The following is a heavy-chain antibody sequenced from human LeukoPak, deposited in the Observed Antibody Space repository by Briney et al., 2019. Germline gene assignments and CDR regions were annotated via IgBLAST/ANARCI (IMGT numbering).Heavy chain of an antibody. CDR3: ARDEMATTTYYYYMDV. J-gene: IGHJ6*03. CDR2: INPNSGGT. Sequence: ASSVKVSCKASGYTFTDYYIHWVRQAPGQGLEWMGWINPNSGGTNYAQKFQGRVTMTRDTSISTAYMELSRLRSDDTAVYYCARDEMATTTYYYYMDVWGKGTTVTVSS. CDR1: GYTFTDYY. V-gene: IGHV1-2*02. D-gene: IGHD5-24*01.